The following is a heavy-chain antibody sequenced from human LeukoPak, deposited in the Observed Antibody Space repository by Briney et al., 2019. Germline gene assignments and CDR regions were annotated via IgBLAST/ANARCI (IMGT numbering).Heavy chain of an antibody. Sequence: PGGSLRLSCAASGFTFSSYGMHWVRQAPGKGLEWVAFIRYDGSNKYYADSVKGRFTISRDNSKNTLYLQMNSLRAEDTAVYYCAKDQIVVVVAATQYFDYWGQGTLVTVS. D-gene: IGHD2-15*01. J-gene: IGHJ4*02. CDR1: GFTFSSYG. V-gene: IGHV3-30*02. CDR3: AKDQIVVVVAATQYFDY. CDR2: IRYDGSNK.